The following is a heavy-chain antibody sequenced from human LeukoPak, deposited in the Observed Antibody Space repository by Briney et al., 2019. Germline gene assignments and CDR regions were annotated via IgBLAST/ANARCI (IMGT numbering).Heavy chain of an antibody. CDR3: ASGFNDWVDNWFDP. V-gene: IGHV4-30-4*01. CDR2: IQYSGST. D-gene: IGHD3-16*01. J-gene: IGHJ5*02. Sequence: PSETLSLTCTVSGGSIGSGANFWTWIRQPPGRGLEWIGYIQYSGSTYYNPSLKSRLTISFDTSKNQFSLKLSSVTAADTAVYYCASGFNDWVDNWFDPWGQGTLVTVSS. CDR1: GGSIGSGANF.